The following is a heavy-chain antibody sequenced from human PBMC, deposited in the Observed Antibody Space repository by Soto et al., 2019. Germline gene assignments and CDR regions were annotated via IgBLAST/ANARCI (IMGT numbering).Heavy chain of an antibody. D-gene: IGHD3-22*01. J-gene: IGHJ4*02. V-gene: IGHV3-33*01. CDR3: TRALGVVVGTWYFDY. Sequence: GGSLRLSCAASGFTFSSYGMHWVRQAPGKGLEWVAVIWYDGSNKYYADSVKGRFTISRDNSKNTLYLQMNSLRAEDTAVYYCTRALGVVVGTWYFDYGGPGTSVTVSS. CDR1: GFTFSSYG. CDR2: IWYDGSNK.